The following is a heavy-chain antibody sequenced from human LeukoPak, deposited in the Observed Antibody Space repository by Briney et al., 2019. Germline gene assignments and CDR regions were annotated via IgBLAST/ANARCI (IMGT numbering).Heavy chain of an antibody. CDR1: GYSFTSYW. Sequence: GESLKISCQGSGYSFTSYWIGWVRQMPGKGLEWMGIIYPGDSDTRYSPSFQGQVTTSADKSISTAYLQWSSLKASDTAMYYCARQRYCTNGVCRYFDYWGQGTLVTVSS. D-gene: IGHD2-8*01. CDR2: IYPGDSDT. CDR3: ARQRYCTNGVCRYFDY. J-gene: IGHJ4*02. V-gene: IGHV5-51*01.